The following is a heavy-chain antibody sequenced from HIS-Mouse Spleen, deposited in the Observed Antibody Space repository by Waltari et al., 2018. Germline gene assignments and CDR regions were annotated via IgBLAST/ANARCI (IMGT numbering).Heavy chain of an antibody. J-gene: IGHJ2*01. CDR2: INPNSGGT. CDR1: GYTFTGDY. Sequence: QVHLVQSGAEVKKPGASVKVSCKASGYTFTGDYMHWVRQAPGQGLEWMGWINPNSGGTNYEQKFQGRVTMTRDTSISTAYMELSRLRSDDTAVYYCARDREVDWYFDLWGRGTLVTVSS. CDR3: ARDREVDWYFDL. V-gene: IGHV1-2*02. D-gene: IGHD1-26*01.